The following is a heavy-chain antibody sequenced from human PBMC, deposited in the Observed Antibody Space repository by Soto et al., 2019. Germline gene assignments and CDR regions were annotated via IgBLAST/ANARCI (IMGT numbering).Heavy chain of an antibody. J-gene: IGHJ6*02. CDR2: IKEDGSEK. CDR1: GFTFSTYW. D-gene: IGHD3-22*01. CDR3: ARGWGYFDSSGFPYLYAMDV. V-gene: IGHV3-7*01. Sequence: GGSLRLSCAASGFTFSTYWMSWVRQAAGKGLEWVANIKEDGSEKYYVDSVEGRFTISRDNAKNSLYLQMTSLRAEDTALYYCARGWGYFDSSGFPYLYAMDVWGQGTTVTVSS.